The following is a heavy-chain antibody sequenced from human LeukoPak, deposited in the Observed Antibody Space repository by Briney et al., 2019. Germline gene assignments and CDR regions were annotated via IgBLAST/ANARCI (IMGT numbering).Heavy chain of an antibody. J-gene: IGHJ4*02. Sequence: SETLSLTCTVSGGSISGYYWSWVRQSPGKVLEWIGYISYSGTTNYNPSLKSRVTLSVDTSKNHFSLELTSMTAADTAVYYCARQNPAASGQGLDYWGQGTLVTVSS. CDR1: GGSISGYY. CDR3: ARQNPAASGQGLDY. CDR2: ISYSGTT. D-gene: IGHD6-13*01. V-gene: IGHV4-59*08.